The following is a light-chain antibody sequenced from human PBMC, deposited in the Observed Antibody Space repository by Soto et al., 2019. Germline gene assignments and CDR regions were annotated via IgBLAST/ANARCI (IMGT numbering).Light chain of an antibody. Sequence: QSVLTQPPSVSGAPGQRVTISCTGSSSNIGAGYDVHWYQQLPGTAHNLLIYGNSNRPSGVADRFSGSKSGTAASLAITGLHAEDEADYYCPSYDSSLSEVFGTGTKLTVL. CDR2: GNS. V-gene: IGLV1-40*01. CDR3: PSYDSSLSEV. J-gene: IGLJ1*01. CDR1: SSNIGAGYD.